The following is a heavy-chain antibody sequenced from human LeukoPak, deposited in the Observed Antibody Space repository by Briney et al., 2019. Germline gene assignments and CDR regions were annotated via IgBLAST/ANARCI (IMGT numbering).Heavy chain of an antibody. CDR3: ARVDSGSACAS. J-gene: IGHJ1*01. V-gene: IGHV3-74*01. D-gene: IGHD6-19*01. Sequence: GGSLRLSCAASGFTLSSYYMHWVRQVPGKGLVWVSCINGDGSITKYADSVKGRFSISRDNAKNTLYLQVNSLRAEDTAVYYCARVDSGSACASWGQGILVTVSS. CDR1: GFTLSSYY. CDR2: INGDGSIT.